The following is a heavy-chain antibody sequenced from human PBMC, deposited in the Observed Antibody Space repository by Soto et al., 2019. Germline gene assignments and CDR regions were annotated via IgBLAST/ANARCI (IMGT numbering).Heavy chain of an antibody. CDR1: GGTFSSYA. V-gene: IGHV1-69*12. CDR3: ATHGPSGSAPSTSRTFDY. CDR2: IIPIFGTA. Sequence: QVQLVQSGAEVKKPGSSVKVSCKASGGTFSSYAISWVRQAPGQGLEWMGGIIPIFGTANYAQKFQGRVTITADESTSTAYMELSSLRSEDTAVYDCATHGPSGSAPSTSRTFDYWGQGTLVTVSS. J-gene: IGHJ4*02. D-gene: IGHD5-12*01.